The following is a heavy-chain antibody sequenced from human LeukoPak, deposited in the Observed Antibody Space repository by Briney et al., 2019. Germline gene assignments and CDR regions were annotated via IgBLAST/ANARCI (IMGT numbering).Heavy chain of an antibody. CDR2: MNPNSGNT. Sequence: ASVKVSCKASGYTFTSYDINWVRQATGQGLEWMGWMNPNSGNTGYAQKFQGRVTITRDTSISTAYMELSSLRSEDTAVYYCASSSAGNVGYFDYWGQGTLVTVSS. CDR3: ASSSAGNVGYFDY. V-gene: IGHV1-8*03. CDR1: GYTFTSYD. J-gene: IGHJ4*02. D-gene: IGHD6-19*01.